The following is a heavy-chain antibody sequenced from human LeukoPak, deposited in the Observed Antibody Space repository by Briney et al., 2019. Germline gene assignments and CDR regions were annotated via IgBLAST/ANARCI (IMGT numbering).Heavy chain of an antibody. CDR3: ARDTWVHAFDI. V-gene: IGHV1-2*02. J-gene: IGHJ3*02. CDR1: GYTFTGYY. Sequence: ASVKVSCKASGYTFTGYYMHWVRQAPGQGLEWMGWINPNSGGTNYAQKFQGRVTMTRDTSISTAYMELSSLRSEDTAVYYCARDTWVHAFDIWGQGTMVTVSS. D-gene: IGHD4/OR15-4a*01. CDR2: INPNSGGT.